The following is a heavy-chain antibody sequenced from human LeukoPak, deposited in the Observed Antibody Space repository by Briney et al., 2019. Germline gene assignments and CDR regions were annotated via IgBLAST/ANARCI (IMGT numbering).Heavy chain of an antibody. CDR2: ISYDGSNK. V-gene: IGHV3-30*18. CDR1: GFTFSSYG. Sequence: PGGSLRLSCAASGFTFSSYGMHWVRQAPGKGLEWVAVISYDGSNKYYADSVKGRFTISRDNSKNTLYLQMNSLRAEDTAVYYCAKQRVFGHFHRDVWGKGTTVTVSS. CDR3: AKQRVFGHFHRDV. D-gene: IGHD3-16*01. J-gene: IGHJ6*03.